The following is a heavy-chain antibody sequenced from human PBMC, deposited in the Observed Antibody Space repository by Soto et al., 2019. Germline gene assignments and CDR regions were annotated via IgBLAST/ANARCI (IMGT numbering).Heavy chain of an antibody. J-gene: IGHJ3*02. CDR3: ARSDYYDSSGTTLIDAFDI. V-gene: IGHV4-30-2*01. D-gene: IGHD3-22*01. CDR1: GGSISSGGYS. CDR2: IYHSGST. Sequence: SETLSLTCAVSGGSISSGGYSWIWIRHPPGKGLEWIGYIYHSGSTYYNPSLKSRVTISVDRSKNQFSLKLSSVTAADTAVYYCARSDYYDSSGTTLIDAFDIWGQGTMVT.